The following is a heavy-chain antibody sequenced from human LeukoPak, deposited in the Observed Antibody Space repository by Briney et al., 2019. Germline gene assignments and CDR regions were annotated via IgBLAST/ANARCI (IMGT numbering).Heavy chain of an antibody. CDR2: ISYDGSNT. CDR3: ARGGSGWYEGFDS. CDR1: GFTFSSFA. D-gene: IGHD6-19*01. J-gene: IGHJ4*02. V-gene: IGHV3-30*03. Sequence: GGSLRLSCAASGFTFSSFAMHWVRQAPGKGPEWVAVISYDGSNTYYAASTKGRFIISRDNSNNSLHLQMYRLGIGDTAVYFCARGGSGWYEGFDSWGQGALVTVSS.